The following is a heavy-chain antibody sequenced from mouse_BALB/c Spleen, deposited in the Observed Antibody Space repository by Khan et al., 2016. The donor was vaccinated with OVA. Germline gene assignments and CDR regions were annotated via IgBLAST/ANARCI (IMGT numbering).Heavy chain of an antibody. CDR2: IWGDGST. V-gene: IGHV2-3*01. D-gene: IGHD6-1*01. J-gene: IGHJ4*01. CDR3: AGFEASYYAMYY. Sequence: VQLQESGPGLVAPSQSLSITCTVSGFSLTSYGVNWVRQPPGKGLEWLGVIWGDGSTNYHSALISRLSITKDNSKSQVFLKLNSLQTDDTVTYYCAGFEASYYAMYYWGQGTSVTVSS. CDR1: GFSLTSYG.